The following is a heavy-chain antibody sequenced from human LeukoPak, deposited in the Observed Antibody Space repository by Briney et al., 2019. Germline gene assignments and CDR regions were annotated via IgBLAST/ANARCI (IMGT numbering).Heavy chain of an antibody. CDR1: GHSFINYW. Sequence: GESLKISCKGYGHSFINYWIGWVRQMPGKGLEWMGIIFPADSDTRYTPSFQGQVTISADESITTAYLQLNSLKASDTAIYYCARLGFSTRGIDFWGQGTLVTVSP. V-gene: IGHV5-51*01. CDR2: IFPADSDT. CDR3: ARLGFSTRGIDF. D-gene: IGHD1-1*01. J-gene: IGHJ4*02.